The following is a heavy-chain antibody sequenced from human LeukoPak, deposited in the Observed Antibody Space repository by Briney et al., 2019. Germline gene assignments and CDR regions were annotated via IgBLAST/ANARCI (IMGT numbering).Heavy chain of an antibody. J-gene: IGHJ4*02. CDR2: IIPIFGTA. Sequence: VASVKVSCKASGYTFTSYGISWVRQAPGQGLEWMGGIIPIFGTANYAQKFQGRVTITTDESTSTAYMELSSLRSEDTAVYYCASGQAAAYYFDYWGQGTLVTVSS. CDR1: GYTFTSYG. CDR3: ASGQAAAYYFDY. D-gene: IGHD6-13*01. V-gene: IGHV1-69*05.